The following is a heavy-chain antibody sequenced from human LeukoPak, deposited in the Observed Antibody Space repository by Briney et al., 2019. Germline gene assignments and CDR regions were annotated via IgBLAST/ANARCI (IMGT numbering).Heavy chain of an antibody. V-gene: IGHV4-4*07. CDR2: IYTSGST. Sequence: PSETLSLTCTVSGGSISNYHWSWIRQPAGKGLEWIGRIYTSGSTNYNPSLESRVTMSVDTSKNQFSLKLNSVTAADTAVYYCARETSLAGFASGLGFNYWGQGILVTVSS. J-gene: IGHJ4*02. D-gene: IGHD6-19*01. CDR3: ARETSLAGFASGLGFNY. CDR1: GGSISNYH.